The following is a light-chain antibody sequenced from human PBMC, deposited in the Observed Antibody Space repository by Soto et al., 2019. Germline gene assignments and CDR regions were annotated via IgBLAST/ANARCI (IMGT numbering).Light chain of an antibody. J-gene: IGKJ1*01. CDR2: GAS. V-gene: IGKV3-20*01. CDR3: QHYGTSLWT. Sequence: EIMLTQSPGTLSLSPGERATLSCRANQSVSSSFLAWYQQKPGQAPRLLIYGASIRATGIPDRFSGSGSGTDFTLTISSPEPEDFPMYLCQHYGTSLWTFGQGTKVEIK. CDR1: QSVSSSF.